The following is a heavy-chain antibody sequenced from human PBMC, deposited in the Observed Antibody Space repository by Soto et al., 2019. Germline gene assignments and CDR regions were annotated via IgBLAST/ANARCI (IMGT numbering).Heavy chain of an antibody. CDR1: GFTFSSYS. CDR3: ARGPGTVDYYGMDV. CDR2: ISSSSSYI. D-gene: IGHD1-7*01. Sequence: LRLSCAASGFTFSSYSMNWVRQAPGKGLEWVSSISSSSSYIYYADSVKGRFTISRDNAKNSLYLQMNSLRAEDTAVYYCARGPGTVDYYGMDVWGQGTTVTVSS. V-gene: IGHV3-21*01. J-gene: IGHJ6*02.